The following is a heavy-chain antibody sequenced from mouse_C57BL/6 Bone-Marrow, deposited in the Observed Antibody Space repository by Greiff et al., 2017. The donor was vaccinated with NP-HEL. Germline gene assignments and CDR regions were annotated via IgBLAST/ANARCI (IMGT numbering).Heavy chain of an antibody. V-gene: IGHV1-7*01. Sequence: VMLVESGAELAKPGASVKLSCKASGYTFTSYWMHWVKQRPGQGLEWIGYINPSSGYTKYNQKFKDKATLTADKSSSTAYMQLSSLTYEDSAVYYCARSGTGTEWYFDVWGTGTTVTVSS. J-gene: IGHJ1*03. CDR1: GYTFTSYW. CDR3: ARSGTGTEWYFDV. D-gene: IGHD4-1*01. CDR2: INPSSGYT.